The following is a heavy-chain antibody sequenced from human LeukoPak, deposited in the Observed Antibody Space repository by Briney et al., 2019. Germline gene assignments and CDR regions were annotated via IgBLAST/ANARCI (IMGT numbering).Heavy chain of an antibody. CDR3: ASLAVYDILTGYSGNFDY. D-gene: IGHD3-9*01. Sequence: GASVKVSCKASGYTFTGYYMHWVRQAPGQGLAWMGWINPNSGGTNYAQKFQGRVTMTRDTSISTAYMEPSRLRSDDTAVYYCASLAVYDILTGYSGNFDYWGQGTLVTVSS. J-gene: IGHJ4*02. V-gene: IGHV1-2*02. CDR1: GYTFTGYY. CDR2: INPNSGGT.